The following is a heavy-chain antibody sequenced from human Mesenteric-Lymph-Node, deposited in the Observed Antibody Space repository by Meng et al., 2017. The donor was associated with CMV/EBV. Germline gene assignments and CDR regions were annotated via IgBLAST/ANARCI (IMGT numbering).Heavy chain of an antibody. D-gene: IGHD6-19*01. J-gene: IGHJ3*02. CDR2: TSNDGSNK. CDR3: AKDHSGWYQGDAFDI. Sequence: GESLKISCAASGFTFSSYVMHWVRQAPGKGLEWVAVTSNDGSNKYYTDSVKGRFTIARDNFKNTLYVEMNSLRAEDTAVYYCAKDHSGWYQGDAFDIWGQGTMVTVSS. V-gene: IGHV3-30*10. CDR1: GFTFSSYV.